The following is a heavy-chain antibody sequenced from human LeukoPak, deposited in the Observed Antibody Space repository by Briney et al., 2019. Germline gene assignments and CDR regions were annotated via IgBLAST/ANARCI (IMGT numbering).Heavy chain of an antibody. D-gene: IGHD2-21*02. CDR3: ARETEGCGGDCYDY. Sequence: GGSLRLSCAASGFTFTNNFMSWVRQVSGKGLEWVSYIGISSSNGYYADSVKGRFTISRDNAKNSVYLQMNSLRAEDTAVYYCARETEGCGGDCYDYWGQGTLVTVSS. V-gene: IGHV3-48*04. CDR1: GFTFTNNF. CDR2: IGISSSNG. J-gene: IGHJ4*02.